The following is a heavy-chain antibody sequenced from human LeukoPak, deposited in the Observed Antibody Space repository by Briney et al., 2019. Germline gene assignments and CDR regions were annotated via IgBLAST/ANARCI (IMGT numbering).Heavy chain of an antibody. V-gene: IGHV3-7*01. CDR2: IKQDGSEK. J-gene: IGHJ4*02. Sequence: PGGSLRLSCAASGFTFSSYWMSWVRQAPGKGLEWVANIKQDGSEKYYVDSVKGRFTISRDNAKNSLYLQMNSLRAEDTAVYYCARDGVIDYDSGIFDYWGQGTLVTVSS. D-gene: IGHD3-22*01. CDR1: GFTFSSYW. CDR3: ARDGVIDYDSGIFDY.